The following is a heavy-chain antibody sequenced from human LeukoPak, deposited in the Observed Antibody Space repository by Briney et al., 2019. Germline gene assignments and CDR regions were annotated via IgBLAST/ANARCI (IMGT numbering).Heavy chain of an antibody. CDR1: GGSISTYY. Sequence: KPSETLSLTCTVSGGSISTYYWSWIRQPPGKGLEWIAYMYYSGSPNYNPSLQSRVTISGDTSKNQFSLKLSSVTAADTAVYYCARSTKTAAAGGDYNYFYYGMDVWGQGTTVTVSS. CDR3: ARSTKTAAAGGDYNYFYYGMDV. J-gene: IGHJ6*02. D-gene: IGHD6-13*01. V-gene: IGHV4-59*08. CDR2: MYYSGSP.